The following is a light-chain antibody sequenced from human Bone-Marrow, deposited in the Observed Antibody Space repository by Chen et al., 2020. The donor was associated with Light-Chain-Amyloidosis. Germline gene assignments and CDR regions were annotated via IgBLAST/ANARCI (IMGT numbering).Light chain of an antibody. CDR2: DDS. Sequence: SYVLTPPSSVSVAPGQTATSACGGNNIGSTSVHWYQRTPGQAPLLVVDDDSDRPSGIPERVSGYNSGNTATLTISRVEAGDEADYYCQVWDRSSDRPVFGGGTKLTVL. CDR3: QVWDRSSDRPV. J-gene: IGLJ3*02. V-gene: IGLV3-21*02. CDR1: NIGSTS.